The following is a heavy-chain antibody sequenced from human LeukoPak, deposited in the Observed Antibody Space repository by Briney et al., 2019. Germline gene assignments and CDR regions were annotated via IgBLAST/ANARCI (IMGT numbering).Heavy chain of an antibody. CDR1: GFTFSSHW. J-gene: IGHJ4*02. CDR3: ARDQLEPAFDY. CDR2: ISSTSSYI. V-gene: IGHV3-21*01. D-gene: IGHD1-1*01. Sequence: GGSLRLSCAASGFTFSSHWMTWVRQAPGKGLEWVSSISSTSSYIYYADSVKGRFTISRDNAKNSLYLQMTSLRAEDTAVYYCARDQLEPAFDYWGQGTLVTVSS.